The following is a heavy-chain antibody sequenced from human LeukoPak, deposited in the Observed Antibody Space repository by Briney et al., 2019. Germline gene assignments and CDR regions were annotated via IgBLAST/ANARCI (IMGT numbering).Heavy chain of an antibody. J-gene: IGHJ6*02. CDR3: NIDPHIAVAGSGDYYYGMDV. CDR1: GFTFNNAW. CDR2: IKTKTDGGTT. D-gene: IGHD6-19*01. Sequence: GGSLRLSCAASGFTFNNAWMSWVRQTPGKGLEWVGRIKTKTDGGTTAYAAPVKGRFTISRDDSKNTLYLQMNSLKTEDTAVYYCNIDPHIAVAGSGDYYYGMDVWGQGTTVTVSS. V-gene: IGHV3-15*01.